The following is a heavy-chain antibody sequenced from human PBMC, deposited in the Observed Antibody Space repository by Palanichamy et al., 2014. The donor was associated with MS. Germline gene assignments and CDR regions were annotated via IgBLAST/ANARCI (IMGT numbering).Heavy chain of an antibody. V-gene: IGHV1-18*01. D-gene: IGHD6-19*01. CDR2: INPYNGNT. CDR3: ARDMGNSGWSRPAWFDP. CDR1: GYTFTSYG. Sequence: QVQLVQSGAEVKKPGASVKVSCKASGYTFTSYGISWVRQAPGQGLEWMGWINPYNGNTKYAQKLQGRVTMTTDTSTSTAYMELRSLRSDDTAVYYCARDMGNSGWSRPAWFDPWGQGTLVTVSS. J-gene: IGHJ5*02.